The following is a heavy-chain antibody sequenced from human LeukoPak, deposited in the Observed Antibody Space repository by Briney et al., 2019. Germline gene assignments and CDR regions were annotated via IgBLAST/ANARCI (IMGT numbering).Heavy chain of an antibody. CDR1: GLTFSSYG. Sequence: GGTLRLSCAASGLTFSSYGMSWVRQAPGRGLEWVSAISTTGGTTYYADSVRGRFTISRDNSRNTLYLQMNSLRAEDTAVYYCAVRSEEAIWGQGTMVTVSS. D-gene: IGHD1-14*01. V-gene: IGHV3-23*01. J-gene: IGHJ3*02. CDR2: ISTTGGTT. CDR3: AVRSEEAI.